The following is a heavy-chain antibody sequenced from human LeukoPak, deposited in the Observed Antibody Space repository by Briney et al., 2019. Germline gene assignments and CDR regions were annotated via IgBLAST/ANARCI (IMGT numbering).Heavy chain of an antibody. D-gene: IGHD3-10*01. CDR1: GYTFTSYG. CDR3: ARTPRGLPSFNWFDP. CDR2: ISPYNGNT. V-gene: IGHV1-18*01. J-gene: IGHJ5*02. Sequence: ASVKVSCKASGYTFTSYGINWVRQAPGQGLEWVGWISPYNGNTNSAQKLQGRVTMTTDTSTTTAYMELRSLRSNDTAVYYCARTPRGLPSFNWFDPWGQGTLVTVYS.